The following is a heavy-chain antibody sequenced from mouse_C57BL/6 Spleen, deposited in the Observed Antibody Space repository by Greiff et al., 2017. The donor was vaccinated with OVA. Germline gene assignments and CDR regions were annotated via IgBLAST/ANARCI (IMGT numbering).Heavy chain of an antibody. CDR3: ARERDYDEDYYAMDY. D-gene: IGHD2-4*01. Sequence: VKLMESGAELARPGASVKLSCKASGYTFTSYGISWVKQRTGQGLEWIGEIYPRSGNTYYNEKFKGKATLTADKSSSTAYMELRSLTSEDSAVYFCARERDYDEDYYAMDYWGQGTSVTVSS. CDR1: GYTFTSYG. V-gene: IGHV1-81*01. J-gene: IGHJ4*01. CDR2: IYPRSGNT.